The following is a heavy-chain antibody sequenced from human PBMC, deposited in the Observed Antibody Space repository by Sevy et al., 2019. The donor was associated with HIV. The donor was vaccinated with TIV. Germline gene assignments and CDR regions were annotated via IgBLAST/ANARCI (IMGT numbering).Heavy chain of an antibody. V-gene: IGHV3-7*01. CDR3: ASEGSPYDTYYYYYGMDV. CDR1: GFTFNSYW. J-gene: IGHJ6*02. Sequence: GGSLRLSCAASGFTFNSYWMSWVRQAPGKGLEWVANIKQDGSEKYYVDSVKGRFTISRDNSQNSLFQQMNTLRAEDTAVYYCASEGSPYDTYYYYYGMDVWGQGTTVTVSS. CDR2: IKQDGSEK. D-gene: IGHD5-12*01.